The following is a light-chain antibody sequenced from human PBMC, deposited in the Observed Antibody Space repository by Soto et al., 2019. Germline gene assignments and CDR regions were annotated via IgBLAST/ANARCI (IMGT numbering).Light chain of an antibody. V-gene: IGKV3-20*01. CDR2: GAS. Sequence: EIVLTQSPGTLSLSPGERATLSCRASQSINSRYLAWYQQKPGQAPRLLIYGASSRATGLPDRFSGSGSGTDFTLTISRLEPEDFAVYYCQQFGSSPGFTFGPGTIVD. J-gene: IGKJ3*01. CDR3: QQFGSSPGFT. CDR1: QSINSRY.